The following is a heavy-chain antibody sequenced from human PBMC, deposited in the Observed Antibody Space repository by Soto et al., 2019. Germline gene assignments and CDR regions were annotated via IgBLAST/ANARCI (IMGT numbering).Heavy chain of an antibody. CDR3: ARCGPQGMYYGMDV. Sequence: SETLSLTCTVSGGSISSYYWSWIRQPPGKGLEWIGYIYYSGSTNYNPSLKSRVTISVDTSKNQFSLKLSSVTAADTAVYYCARCGPQGMYYGMDVWGQGTTVTVSS. D-gene: IGHD6-13*01. J-gene: IGHJ6*02. V-gene: IGHV4-59*01. CDR2: IYYSGST. CDR1: GGSISSYY.